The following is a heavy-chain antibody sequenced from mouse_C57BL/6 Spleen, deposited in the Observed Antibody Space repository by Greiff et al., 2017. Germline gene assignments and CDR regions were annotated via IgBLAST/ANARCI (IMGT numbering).Heavy chain of an antibody. V-gene: IGHV1-81*01. J-gene: IGHJ3*01. D-gene: IGHD1-1*01. CDR3: RNYYYGSPFAY. CDR1: GYTFTSYG. CDR2: IYPRSGNT. Sequence: VQLQQSGAELARPGASVKLSCKASGYTFTSYGISWVKQRTGQGLEWIGEIYPRSGNTYYNEKLKGKATLTADKSYSTASMELSSLTSEDSAFYFCRNYYYGSPFAYWGQGTLVTVSA.